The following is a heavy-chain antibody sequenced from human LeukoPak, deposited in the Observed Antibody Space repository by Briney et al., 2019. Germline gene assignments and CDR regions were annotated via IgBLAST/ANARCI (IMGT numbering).Heavy chain of an antibody. CDR3: ARDDDSTDYFDAFDM. Sequence: SESLSLTCTVSGGSLSSYYGSWIRHPPGKGLEWIGCMYYSGSNNYNASLKRRVTISLATSKNKFSLEVRSVTAADTALYYCARDDDSTDYFDAFDMWGQGTMVTVSS. V-gene: IGHV4-59*01. J-gene: IGHJ3*02. CDR1: GGSLSSYY. CDR2: MYYSGSN. D-gene: IGHD4-11*01.